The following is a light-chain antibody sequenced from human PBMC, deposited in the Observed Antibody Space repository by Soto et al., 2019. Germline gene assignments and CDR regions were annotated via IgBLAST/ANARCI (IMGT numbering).Light chain of an antibody. CDR3: CSYAHSSSFDV. CDR1: SSDVGNFNL. J-gene: IGLJ1*01. CDR2: EGS. Sequence: QSALTQPASVSGSPGQSITIFCTGTSSDVGNFNLVSWYQQHPDKAPKLMIYEGSKRPAGVSNRFSASKSGNTASLTVSGLQPEDEADYYCCSYAHSSSFDVFGTGTKVTVL. V-gene: IGLV2-23*01.